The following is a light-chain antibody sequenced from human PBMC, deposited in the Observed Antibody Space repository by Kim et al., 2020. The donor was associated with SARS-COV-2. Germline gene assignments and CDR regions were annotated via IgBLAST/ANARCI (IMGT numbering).Light chain of an antibody. J-gene: IGKJ1*01. CDR1: QSVSSS. V-gene: IGKV3-15*01. CDR2: AAS. CDR3: QYKGT. Sequence: EIVMTQSPATLSVSPGERATLSCRASQSVSSSLAWYQQKPGQSPRLLINAASTRAAGIPARFSGSGSGTEFTLTISSLQSEDFAVYYCQYKGTFGQGTKVDIK.